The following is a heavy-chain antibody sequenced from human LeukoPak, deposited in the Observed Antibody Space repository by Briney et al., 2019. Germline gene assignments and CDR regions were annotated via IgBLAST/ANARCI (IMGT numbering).Heavy chain of an antibody. Sequence: PGGSLRLSCAASGFTFSSYWMHWVRQAPGKGLVWVSRINSDGSSTSYADSVKGRFTISRDNSKNTLYLQMNSLRAEDTAVYYCARDRSPIAVAGFNYYYGMDVWGQGTTVTVSS. J-gene: IGHJ6*02. V-gene: IGHV3-74*01. CDR1: GFTFSSYW. CDR2: INSDGSST. CDR3: ARDRSPIAVAGFNYYYGMDV. D-gene: IGHD6-19*01.